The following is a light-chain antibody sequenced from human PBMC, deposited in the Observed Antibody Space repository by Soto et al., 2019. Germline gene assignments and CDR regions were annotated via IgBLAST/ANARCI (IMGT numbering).Light chain of an antibody. CDR2: EVS. V-gene: IGLV2-14*01. CDR1: SSDIGNYDF. CDR3: SSYTTSTSFIL. J-gene: IGLJ2*01. Sequence: QSALTQPASVSGSPGQSITISCTGTSSDIGNYDFVSWYQQVPGTAPKAMIYEVSSRPSGVSNPFSGSKSGNTASLTISGLQAEDEAYYYCSSYTTSTSFILFGGGTKVTVL.